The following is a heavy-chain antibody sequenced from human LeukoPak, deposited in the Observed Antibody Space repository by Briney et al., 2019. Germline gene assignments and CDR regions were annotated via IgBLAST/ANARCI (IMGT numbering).Heavy chain of an antibody. J-gene: IGHJ4*02. Sequence: SETLSLTCTVSGGSASSGSYYWSWIRQPPGTGLEWIGYIYYSGSTNYNPSLKSRVTISVDTSKNQFSLKLSSVTAADTAVYCCARGAVAGRPIDYWGQGTLVTVSS. CDR1: GGSASSGSYY. CDR2: IYYSGST. V-gene: IGHV4-61*01. D-gene: IGHD6-19*01. CDR3: ARGAVAGRPIDY.